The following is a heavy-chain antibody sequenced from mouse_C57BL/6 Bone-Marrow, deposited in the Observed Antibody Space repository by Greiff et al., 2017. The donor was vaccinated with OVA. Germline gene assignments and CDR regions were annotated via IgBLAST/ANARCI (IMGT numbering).Heavy chain of an antibody. D-gene: IGHD1-1*01. CDR1: GYTFTSYW. Sequence: QVQLQQSGAELVRPGSSVKLSCKASGYTFTSYWMHWVKQRPIQGLEWIGNIDPSDSETHYNQKFKDKATLTVDKSSSTAYMQLSSLTSEGSAVYYCARYDYYGSSPGYWGQGTTLTVAS. CDR3: ARYDYYGSSPGY. J-gene: IGHJ2*01. V-gene: IGHV1-52*01. CDR2: IDPSDSET.